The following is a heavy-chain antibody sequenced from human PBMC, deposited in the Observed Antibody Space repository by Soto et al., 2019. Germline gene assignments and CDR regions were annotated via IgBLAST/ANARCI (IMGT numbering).Heavy chain of an antibody. CDR2: IWYDGSNK. V-gene: IGHV3-33*01. CDR3: ARENPDSYYYYGMDV. Sequence: QVQLVESGGGVVQPGRSLRLSCAASGFTFSSYGMHWVRQAPGKGLEWVAVIWYDGSNKYYVDSVKGRFTISRDNSKNTLYLQMNSLRAEDTAVYYCARENPDSYYYYGMDVWGQGTTVTVSS. CDR1: GFTFSSYG. D-gene: IGHD4-4*01. J-gene: IGHJ6*02.